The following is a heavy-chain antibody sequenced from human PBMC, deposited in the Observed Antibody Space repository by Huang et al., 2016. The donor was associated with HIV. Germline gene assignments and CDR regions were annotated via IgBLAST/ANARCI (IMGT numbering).Heavy chain of an antibody. CDR2: IYPGASDT. Sequence: EVQLVQSGAEVKKPGESLKISCQGAGYSFTSYWIGWVRRMPGKGLEWMGIIYPGASDTRYSPSFQGQVTISANKSISTAYLQWSSLKASDTAMYYCARGGYYYGSGSYWDYWGQGTLVTVSS. J-gene: IGHJ4*02. CDR1: GYSFTSYW. CDR3: ARGGYYYGSGSYWDY. V-gene: IGHV5-51*03. D-gene: IGHD3-10*01.